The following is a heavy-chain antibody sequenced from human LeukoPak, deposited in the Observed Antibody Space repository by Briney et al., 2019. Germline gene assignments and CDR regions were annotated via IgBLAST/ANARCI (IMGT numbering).Heavy chain of an antibody. CDR2: INPNSGGT. CDR1: GYTFTGYY. V-gene: IGHV1-2*02. CDR3: ARDRLDGSGSYYTFFHYYYYIDV. D-gene: IGHD3-10*01. Sequence: ASVKVSCKASGYTFTGYYMHWVRQAPGQGLEWMGWINPNSGGTNYAQKFQGRVTMTRDTSISTAYMELSRLRSDDTAVYYCARDRLDGSGSYYTFFHYYYYIDVWGKGTTVTISS. J-gene: IGHJ6*03.